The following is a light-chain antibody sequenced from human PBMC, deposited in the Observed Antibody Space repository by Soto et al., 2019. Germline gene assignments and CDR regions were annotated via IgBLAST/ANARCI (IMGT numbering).Light chain of an antibody. CDR3: MQGLHIPIT. V-gene: IGKV2-28*01. CDR2: LGS. CDR1: QSLLHSNGKNY. Sequence: DCVMTQSPLSLAFTPGEPAAISCRSNQSLLHSNGKNYLDWFLQKPGQSPQVLINLGSNRASGVPDRFSGSGSGTDFTLKISRVEAEDVGVYYCMQGLHIPITFGQGTRLEIK. J-gene: IGKJ5*01.